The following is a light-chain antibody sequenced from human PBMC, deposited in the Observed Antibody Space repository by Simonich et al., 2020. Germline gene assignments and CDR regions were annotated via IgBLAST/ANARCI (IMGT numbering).Light chain of an antibody. Sequence: DIVMTQSPDSLAVSLGERATINCKSSKSVLYSSNNKNYVAWYQQKTGQPPKLLIYWASTRESGVPDRFSGSGSGTDFTLTISSLQAEDVAVYYCQQYYSTPPTFGQGTKVEIK. V-gene: IGKV4-1*01. J-gene: IGKJ1*01. CDR1: KSVLYSSNNKNY. CDR3: QQYYSTPPT. CDR2: WAS.